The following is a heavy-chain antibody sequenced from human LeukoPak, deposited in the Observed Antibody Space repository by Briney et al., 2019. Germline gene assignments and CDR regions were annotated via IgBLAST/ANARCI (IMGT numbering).Heavy chain of an antibody. Sequence: PSETLSLTCTVSGYSVSSGYHWGWIRQPPGKGLEWIGSIYHSGSTYYNPSLKSRVTISVDTSKNQFSLKLRSVTAADTAVYYCARVVQSTDSSGFYLPEYFQHWGQGTLVTVSS. V-gene: IGHV4-38-2*02. D-gene: IGHD3-22*01. CDR1: GYSVSSGYH. CDR3: ARVVQSTDSSGFYLPEYFQH. J-gene: IGHJ1*01. CDR2: IYHSGST.